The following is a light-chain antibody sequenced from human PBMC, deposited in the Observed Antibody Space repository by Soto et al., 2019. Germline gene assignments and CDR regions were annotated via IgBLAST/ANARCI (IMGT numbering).Light chain of an antibody. CDR3: QQYGWSPPIT. CDR1: QSVGNNY. J-gene: IGKJ5*01. CDR2: HAS. V-gene: IGKV3-20*01. Sequence: DTVLTQSPGTLSLSPGKRATLSCWASQSVGNNYLAWYQQKPGQAPRLLIYHASSRATGIPDRFSGSGSGTDFTLTISRLEPEDFAVYYCQQYGWSPPITFGQGTRLE.